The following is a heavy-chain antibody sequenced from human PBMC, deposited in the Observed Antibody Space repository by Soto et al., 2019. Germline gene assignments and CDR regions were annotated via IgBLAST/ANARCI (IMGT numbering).Heavy chain of an antibody. Sequence: QVQLQESGPGLVKPSQTLSLTCTVSGGSISSGGYYWSWIRQHPGKGLEWIGYIYYSGSTYYNPSIKIRVTISVDTSKNQFSLKLSSVTAADTAVYYCGSYYYGSGSYAFGYWGQGTLVTVSS. J-gene: IGHJ4*02. CDR2: IYYSGST. CDR1: GGSISSGGYY. D-gene: IGHD3-10*01. V-gene: IGHV4-31*03. CDR3: GSYYYGSGSYAFGY.